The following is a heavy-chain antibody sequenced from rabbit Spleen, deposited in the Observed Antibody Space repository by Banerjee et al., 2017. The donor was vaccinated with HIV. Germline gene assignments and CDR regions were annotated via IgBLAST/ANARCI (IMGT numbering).Heavy chain of an antibody. V-gene: IGHV1S40*01. CDR3: ARDTGTSFSSYGMDL. CDR1: GFSFSSGYD. D-gene: IGHD7-1*01. Sequence: QSLEESGGGLVQPGASLTLTCTASGFSFSSGYDMCWVRQAPGKGLEWIGCVYTGNSKTYYASWAKGRLTISKASSTTVTLQMTSLTVADTATYFCARDTGTSFSSYGMDLWGPGTLVTV. J-gene: IGHJ6*01. CDR2: VYTGNSKT.